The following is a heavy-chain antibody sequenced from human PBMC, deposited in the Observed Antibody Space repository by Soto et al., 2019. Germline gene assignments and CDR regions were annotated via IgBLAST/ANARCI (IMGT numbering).Heavy chain of an antibody. J-gene: IGHJ4*02. CDR1: GGSISSGGYY. CDR2: IYYSGST. D-gene: IGHD1-26*01. CDR3: ARDRGSGSYIDY. Sequence: LSLTCTVSGGSISSGGYYWSWIRQHPGKGLEWIGYIYYSGSTYYNPSLKSRVTISVDTSKNQFSLKLSSVTAADTAVYYCARDRGSGSYIDYWGQGTLVTVSS. V-gene: IGHV4-31*03.